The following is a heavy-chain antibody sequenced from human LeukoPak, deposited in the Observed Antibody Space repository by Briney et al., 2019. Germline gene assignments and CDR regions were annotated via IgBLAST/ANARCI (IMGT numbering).Heavy chain of an antibody. J-gene: IGHJ6*03. CDR3: ARDPYYYDSSGYSQRYYYYYMDV. CDR2: INPSGGST. V-gene: IGHV1-46*01. Sequence: ASVKVSCKASGYTFTGYYIHWVRQAPGQGLEWMGIINPSGGSTSYAQKFQGRVTMTRDMSTSTVYMELSSLRSEDTAVYYCARDPYYYDSSGYSQRYYYYYMDVWGKGTTVTVSS. CDR1: GYTFTGYY. D-gene: IGHD3-22*01.